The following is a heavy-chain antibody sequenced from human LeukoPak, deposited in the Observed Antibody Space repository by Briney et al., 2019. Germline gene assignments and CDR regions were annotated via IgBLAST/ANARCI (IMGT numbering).Heavy chain of an antibody. CDR3: ARDSLIGK. CDR1: GFTFIDYY. Sequence: GESLRLSCSASGFTFIDYYISWIRPPPAKGLEWVSYISSSGSTIYYADSVKGRFTISRDNAKNSLYLQMNSVRAEDTAVYYCARDSLIGKWGQGTLVTVS. V-gene: IGHV3-11*01. CDR2: ISSSGSTI. J-gene: IGHJ4*02.